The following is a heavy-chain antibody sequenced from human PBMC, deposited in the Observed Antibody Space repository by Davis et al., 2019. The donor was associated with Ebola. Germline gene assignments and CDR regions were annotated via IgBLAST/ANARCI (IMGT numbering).Heavy chain of an antibody. CDR3: ARVVNYDFWSGYVYYFGY. V-gene: IGHV4-59*01. D-gene: IGHD3-3*01. CDR1: GGSISSYY. J-gene: IGHJ4*02. Sequence: SETLSLTCTVSGGSISSYYWSWIRQPPGKGLEWIGYIYYSGSTNYNPSLKSRVTISVDTSKNQFSLKLSSVTAADTAVYYCARVVNYDFWSGYVYYFGYWGQGTLVTVSS. CDR2: IYYSGST.